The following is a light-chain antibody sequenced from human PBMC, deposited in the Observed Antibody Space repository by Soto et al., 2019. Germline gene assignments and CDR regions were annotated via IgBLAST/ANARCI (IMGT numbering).Light chain of an antibody. V-gene: IGKV3-20*01. CDR2: GAS. CDR3: QQYGSPGT. J-gene: IGKJ4*02. CDR1: QSVSNNY. Sequence: GLAQSPGALSLSSGERATLSCRASQSVSNNYLAWYQQKPGQAPRLLIYGASNRATGIPDRFSGSGSGTDFTLTISRLEPEDFAVYYCQQYGSPGTFGEGTKVDI.